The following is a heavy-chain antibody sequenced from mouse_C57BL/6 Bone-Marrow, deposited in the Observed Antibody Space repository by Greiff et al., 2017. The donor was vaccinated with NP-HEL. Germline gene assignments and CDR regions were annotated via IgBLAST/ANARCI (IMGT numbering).Heavy chain of an antibody. D-gene: IGHD2-4*01. J-gene: IGHJ3*01. CDR1: GYTFTSYW. Sequence: QVQLQQPGAELVKPGASVKMSCKASGYTFTSYWITWVKQRPGQGLEWIGDIYPGSGSTNCNEKFKSKATLTVETSSSTAYMQLRSLTSEDSAVYYCAKKEGYDYGWFAYWGQGTLVTVSA. V-gene: IGHV1-55*01. CDR3: AKKEGYDYGWFAY. CDR2: IYPGSGST.